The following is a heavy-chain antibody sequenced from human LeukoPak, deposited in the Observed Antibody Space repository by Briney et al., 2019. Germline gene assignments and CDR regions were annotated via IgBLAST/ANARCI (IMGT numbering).Heavy chain of an antibody. J-gene: IGHJ6*02. V-gene: IGHV3-30*18. D-gene: IGHD6-13*01. CDR1: GFTFSSYG. Sequence: PGRSLRLSCAASGFTFSSYGMHWVRQAPGKGLEWVAVISYDGSNKYYADSVKGRFTISRDNSKNTLYLQMNSLRAEDTAVYYCAKDLEQQLVGPYYYGMDVWGQGTTVTVSS. CDR2: ISYDGSNK. CDR3: AKDLEQQLVGPYYYGMDV.